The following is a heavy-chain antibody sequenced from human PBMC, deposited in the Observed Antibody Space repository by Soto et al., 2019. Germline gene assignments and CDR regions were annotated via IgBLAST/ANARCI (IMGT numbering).Heavy chain of an antibody. CDR3: AHKRIVAPHALIAY. Sequence: SGPTLVNPTQTLTLTCTFSGFSLSTSGVGVGWVRQPPGKALEWLALIYWDDDKRYSPSLKNRLTITKDTSKSQVVLTMTNMDPVDTATYYCAHKRIVAPHALIAYWGPGTLVTVSS. CDR2: IYWDDDK. CDR1: GFSLSTSGVG. D-gene: IGHD1-26*01. J-gene: IGHJ4*02. V-gene: IGHV2-5*02.